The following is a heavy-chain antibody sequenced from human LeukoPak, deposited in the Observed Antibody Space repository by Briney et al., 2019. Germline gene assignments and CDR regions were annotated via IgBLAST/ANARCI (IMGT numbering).Heavy chain of an antibody. CDR1: GGSISSSSYY. CDR3: ARRGVSFLDY. V-gene: IGHV4-39*01. Sequence: ASETLSLTCTVSGGSISSSSYYWGWIRQPPGKGLEWIGSIYYSGSTCYNPSLKSRVTISVDTSKNQFSLKLSSVTAADTAVYYCARRGVSFLDYWGQGTLVTVSS. J-gene: IGHJ4*02. CDR2: IYYSGST. D-gene: IGHD6-13*01.